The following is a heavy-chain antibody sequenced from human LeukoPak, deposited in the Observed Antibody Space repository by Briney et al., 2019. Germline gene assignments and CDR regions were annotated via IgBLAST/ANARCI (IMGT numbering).Heavy chain of an antibody. Sequence: SETLSLTCTVSGGSISSCYWSWIRQPPGKGLEWIGYIYYSGSTNYNPSLKSRVTISVDTSKNQYSLKLSSVTAADTAVYYCARDEFYCSGGSCYGWFDPWGQGTLVTVSS. V-gene: IGHV4-59*01. CDR3: ARDEFYCSGGSCYGWFDP. J-gene: IGHJ5*02. D-gene: IGHD2-15*01. CDR1: GGSISSCY. CDR2: IYYSGST.